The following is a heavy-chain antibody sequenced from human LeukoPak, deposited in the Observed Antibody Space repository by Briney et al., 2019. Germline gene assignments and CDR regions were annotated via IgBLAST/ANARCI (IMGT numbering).Heavy chain of an antibody. J-gene: IGHJ6*02. V-gene: IGHV1-24*01. CDR3: AALEDIVVVPTYGMDV. CDR1: GYTLTELS. Sequence: ASVKVSCKVSGYTLTELSMHWVRQAPGKGLEWMGGFDPEDGETIYAQKFQGRVTMTEDTSTDTAYMELGSLRSEDTAVYYCAALEDIVVVPTYGMDVWGQGTTVTVSS. CDR2: FDPEDGET. D-gene: IGHD2-2*01.